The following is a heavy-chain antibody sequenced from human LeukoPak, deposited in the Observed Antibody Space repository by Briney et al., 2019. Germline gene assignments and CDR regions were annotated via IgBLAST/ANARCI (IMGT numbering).Heavy chain of an antibody. CDR3: ARDIAVAATGGAFDY. J-gene: IGHJ4*02. CDR2: LTWNADRT. Sequence: GGSLRLSCAASGFTFDDDTMYWVRQPPGKGLEWVSLLTWNADRTYYADSVKGRFTISRDNSKNSLYLQMNSLKIEDTALYYCARDIAVAATGGAFDYWGQGTLVTVSS. V-gene: IGHV3-43*01. CDR1: GFTFDDDT. D-gene: IGHD2-15*01.